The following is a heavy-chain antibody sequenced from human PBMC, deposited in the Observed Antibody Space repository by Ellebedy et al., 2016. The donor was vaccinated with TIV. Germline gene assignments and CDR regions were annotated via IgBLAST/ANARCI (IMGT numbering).Heavy chain of an antibody. Sequence: GASLKISXKGSGYSFTSYWIGWVRQMPGKGLEWMGIIYPGDSDTRYSPSFQGQGTISADKSISTAYLQWSSLKASDTAMYYCARRAYCGGDCYSLDYWGQGTLVTVSS. D-gene: IGHD2-21*02. CDR3: ARRAYCGGDCYSLDY. CDR2: IYPGDSDT. J-gene: IGHJ4*02. V-gene: IGHV5-51*01. CDR1: GYSFTSYW.